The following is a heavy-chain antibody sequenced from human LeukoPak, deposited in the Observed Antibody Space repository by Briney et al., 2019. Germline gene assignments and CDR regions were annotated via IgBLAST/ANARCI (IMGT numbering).Heavy chain of an antibody. CDR2: ITATSLHI. CDR1: GFTFSSYA. Sequence: GGSLRLSCAASGFTFSSYAMSWVRQAPGKGLEWVSAITATSLHIYYADSVKGRFTISRDNAKNSLYLQMNSLRAEDTAVYYCAREPVGAPDAFDIWGQGTMVTVSS. D-gene: IGHD1-26*01. J-gene: IGHJ3*02. V-gene: IGHV3-21*01. CDR3: AREPVGAPDAFDI.